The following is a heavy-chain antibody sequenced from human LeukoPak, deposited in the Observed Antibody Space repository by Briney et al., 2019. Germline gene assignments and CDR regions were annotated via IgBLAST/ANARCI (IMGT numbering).Heavy chain of an antibody. CDR2: IASKTDGGTT. Sequence: PGGSLRLSCEGSAFIFSGHWMNWVRQAPGKGLEWVGRIASKTDGGTTDYAAPVKGRFTISRDDSKNTLFLQMNSLKTEDTAVYYCTTGIRGDCGQGTLVTVSS. J-gene: IGHJ4*02. CDR1: AFIFSGHW. CDR3: TTGIRGD. V-gene: IGHV3-15*04.